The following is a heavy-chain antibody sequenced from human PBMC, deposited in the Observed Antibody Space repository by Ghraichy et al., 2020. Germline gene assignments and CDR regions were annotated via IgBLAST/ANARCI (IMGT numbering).Heavy chain of an antibody. CDR2: MNPNSGNT. Sequence: ASVKVSCKASGYTFTSYDINWVRQATGQGLEWMGWMNPNSGNTGYAQKFQGRVTMTRNTSISTAYMELSSLRSEDTAVYYCARPVHPEEESVVGANSYDFDYWGQGTLVTVSS. CDR3: ARPVHPEEESVVGANSYDFDY. CDR1: GYTFTSYD. V-gene: IGHV1-8*01. J-gene: IGHJ4*02. D-gene: IGHD1-26*01.